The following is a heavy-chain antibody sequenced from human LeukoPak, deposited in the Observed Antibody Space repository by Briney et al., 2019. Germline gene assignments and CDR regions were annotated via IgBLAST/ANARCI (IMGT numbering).Heavy chain of an antibody. V-gene: IGHV4-38-2*02. Sequence: ASETLSLTCTVSGYSISSGYHWGWIRQPPGKGLEWIGSIYHSGSTYYNPSLKSRVTISVDTSKNQFSLKLRSVTAADTAVYYCARVVQSTDSSGFYLPEYFQHWGQGTLVTVSS. CDR2: IYHSGST. D-gene: IGHD3-22*01. J-gene: IGHJ1*01. CDR1: GYSISSGYH. CDR3: ARVVQSTDSSGFYLPEYFQH.